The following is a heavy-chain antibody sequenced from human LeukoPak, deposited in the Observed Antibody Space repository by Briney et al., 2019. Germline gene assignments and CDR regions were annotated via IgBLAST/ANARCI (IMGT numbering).Heavy chain of an antibody. D-gene: IGHD6-6*01. Sequence: SVKVSCKASGGTFSSYAISWVRQAPGQGREWMGRIIPIFGTANYAQKFQGRVTITTDESTRRAYMELSSLRSEHTAVYYCARNRIAARPIYYYYYMDVWGKGTTVTVSS. V-gene: IGHV1-69*05. CDR2: IIPIFGTA. CDR3: ARNRIAARPIYYYYYMDV. J-gene: IGHJ6*03. CDR1: GGTFSSYA.